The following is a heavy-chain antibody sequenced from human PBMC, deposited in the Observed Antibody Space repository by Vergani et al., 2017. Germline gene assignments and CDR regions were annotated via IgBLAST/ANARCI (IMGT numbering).Heavy chain of an antibody. CDR2: IIPILGIA. CDR3: ARDQYCGGDCDSGLIDY. V-gene: IGHV1-69*08. J-gene: IGHJ4*02. Sequence: QVQLVQSGAEVKKPGSSVKVSCKASGGTFSSYTISWVRQAPGQGLEWMGRIIPILGIANYALKFQGRVTITADKSTSTAYMELSSLRSEDTAVYYCARDQYCGGDCDSGLIDYWGQGTLVTVSS. CDR1: GGTFSSYT. D-gene: IGHD2-21*02.